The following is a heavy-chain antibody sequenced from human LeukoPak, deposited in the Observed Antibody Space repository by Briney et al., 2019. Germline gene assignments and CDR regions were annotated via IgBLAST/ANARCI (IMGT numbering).Heavy chain of an antibody. CDR3: ARGIIGYYFDY. CDR1: GYTFTIYG. J-gene: IGHJ4*02. Sequence: EASVKVSCKTSGYTFTIYGISWVRQAPGQGLEWMGLISAYGNTNYAQNLQGRVTMTTDTSTSTAYMELRSLRSDDTAVYYCARGIIGYYFDYWGQGTLVIVSS. D-gene: IGHD2-15*01. CDR2: ISAYGNT. V-gene: IGHV1-18*01.